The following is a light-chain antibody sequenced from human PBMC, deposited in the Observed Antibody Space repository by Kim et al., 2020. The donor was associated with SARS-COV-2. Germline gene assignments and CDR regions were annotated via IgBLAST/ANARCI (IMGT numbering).Light chain of an antibody. J-gene: IGLJ3*02. Sequence: QWVTIACTGSSLKSGAGYYVHWYQQLPGTAPKLLIYGNSNRPSGVPDRFSGSKSGTSASLAITGLQAEDEADYYCQSYDSSLSGWVFGGGTQLTVL. CDR1: SLKSGAGYY. V-gene: IGLV1-40*01. CDR2: GNS. CDR3: QSYDSSLSGWV.